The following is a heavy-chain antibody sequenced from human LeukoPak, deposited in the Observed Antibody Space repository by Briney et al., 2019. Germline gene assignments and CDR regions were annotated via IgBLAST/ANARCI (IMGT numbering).Heavy chain of an antibody. Sequence: SETLSLTCAVSGGSISSSNWWSWVRQPPGKGLEWIGEIYHSGSTNYNPSLKSRVTISVDKSKNQFSLKLSSVTAADTAVYYCARVRGYGERYYYYGMDVWGKGTTVTVPS. D-gene: IGHD5-18*01. J-gene: IGHJ6*04. CDR2: IYHSGST. V-gene: IGHV4-4*02. CDR3: ARVRGYGERYYYYGMDV. CDR1: GGSISSSNW.